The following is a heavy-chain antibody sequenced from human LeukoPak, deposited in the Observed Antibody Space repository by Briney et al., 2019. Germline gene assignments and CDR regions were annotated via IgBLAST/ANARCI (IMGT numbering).Heavy chain of an antibody. CDR3: AKDRSYYYDSSGYYAIV. CDR2: ISGSGGST. J-gene: IGHJ4*02. Sequence: GGSLRLSCAASGFTFSSYAMSWVRQAPGKGLEGVSAISGSGGSTYYADSVKGRFTISRDNSKNTLYLQMNSLRAEDTAVYYCAKDRSYYYDSSGYYAIVWGQGTLVTVSS. D-gene: IGHD3-22*01. V-gene: IGHV3-23*01. CDR1: GFTFSSYA.